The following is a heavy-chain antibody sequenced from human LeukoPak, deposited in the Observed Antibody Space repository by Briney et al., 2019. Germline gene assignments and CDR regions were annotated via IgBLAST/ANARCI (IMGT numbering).Heavy chain of an antibody. J-gene: IGHJ4*02. CDR3: AKDSQITIFGVVIVSFDY. CDR1: GFTVNSNY. D-gene: IGHD3-3*01. V-gene: IGHV3-53*01. CDR2: IYSGGST. Sequence: GGSLRLSCAASGFTVNSNYMSWVRQAPGKGLEWVSVIYSGGSTYYADSVRGRFTTSRDNSKSMLYLEMNSLRAEDTAVYYCAKDSQITIFGVVIVSFDYWGQGTLVTVSS.